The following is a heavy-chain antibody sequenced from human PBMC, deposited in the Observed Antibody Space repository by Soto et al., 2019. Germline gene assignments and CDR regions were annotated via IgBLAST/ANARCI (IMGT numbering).Heavy chain of an antibody. CDR2: IIPIFGTA. J-gene: IGHJ6*02. V-gene: IGHV1-69*13. CDR3: AREGGGPAAPPYYYGMDV. D-gene: IGHD2-2*01. Sequence: SVKVSCKASGGTFSSYAISWVRQAPGQGLEWMGGIIPIFGTANYAQKFQGRVTITADESTSTAYMELSSLRSEDTAVYYCAREGGGPAAPPYYYGMDVWGQGTTVTVS. CDR1: GGTFSSYA.